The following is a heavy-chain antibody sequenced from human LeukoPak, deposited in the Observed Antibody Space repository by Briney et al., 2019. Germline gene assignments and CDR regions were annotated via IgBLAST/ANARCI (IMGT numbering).Heavy chain of an antibody. CDR2: IYTSGST. Sequence: SETLSLTCTVSGGSISSSSYYWGWIRQPPGKGLEWIGRIYTSGSTNYNPSPKSRVTMSVDTSKNQFSLKLSSVTAADTAVYYCARDRPYSSSPSYYYGMDVWGQGTTVTVSS. V-gene: IGHV4-39*07. CDR1: GGSISSSSYY. CDR3: ARDRPYSSSPSYYYGMDV. J-gene: IGHJ6*02. D-gene: IGHD6-6*01.